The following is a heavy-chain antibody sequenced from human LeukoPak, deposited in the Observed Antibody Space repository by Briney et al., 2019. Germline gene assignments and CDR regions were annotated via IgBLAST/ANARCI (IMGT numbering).Heavy chain of an antibody. J-gene: IGHJ6*02. CDR1: GGSISSYY. V-gene: IGHV4-59*01. Sequence: SETLSLTCTVSGGSISSYYWSWIRQPPGKGLEWIGYIYYSGSTNYNPSLKSRVTISVDTSKNQFSLKLSSVTAADTAVYYCASGLWGYYYYYGMDVWGQGTTVTVSS. D-gene: IGHD3-16*01. CDR3: ASGLWGYYYYYGMDV. CDR2: IYYSGST.